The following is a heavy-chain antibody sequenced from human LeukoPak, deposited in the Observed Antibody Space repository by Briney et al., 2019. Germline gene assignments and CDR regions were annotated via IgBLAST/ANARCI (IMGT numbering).Heavy chain of an antibody. J-gene: IGHJ3*02. V-gene: IGHV3-21*01. Sequence: PGGSLRLSCAASGFTFSSYSMNWVRQAPGKGLEWVSSISSSSSYIYYADSVKGRFTISRDNAKNSLYLQMNSLRAEDTAVYYCAKDRWATQTTYDAFDIWGQGTMVTVSS. CDR3: AKDRWATQTTYDAFDI. D-gene: IGHD1-1*01. CDR1: GFTFSSYS. CDR2: ISSSSSYI.